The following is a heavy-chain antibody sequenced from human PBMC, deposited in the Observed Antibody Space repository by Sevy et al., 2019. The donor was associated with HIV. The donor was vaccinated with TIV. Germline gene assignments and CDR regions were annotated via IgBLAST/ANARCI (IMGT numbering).Heavy chain of an antibody. D-gene: IGHD5-12*01. Sequence: GGSLRLSCAASGFTFSDYYMSWIRQAPGKGLEWVSYISSSSSYTNYADSVKGRFTISRDNAKNSLYLQMNSLRAEDTAVYYCAREVTNSGYDNAGYYYYGMDVWGQGTTVTVSS. J-gene: IGHJ6*02. CDR1: GFTFSDYY. CDR3: AREVTNSGYDNAGYYYYGMDV. V-gene: IGHV3-11*06. CDR2: ISSSSSYT.